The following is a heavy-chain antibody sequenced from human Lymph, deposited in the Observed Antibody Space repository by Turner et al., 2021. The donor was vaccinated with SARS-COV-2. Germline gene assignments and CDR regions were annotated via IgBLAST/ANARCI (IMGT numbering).Heavy chain of an antibody. J-gene: IGHJ4*02. D-gene: IGHD6-6*01. V-gene: IGHV3-9*01. CDR3: AKDRGGEQLVRLFDY. CDR1: GFTFDDYA. CDR2: ISWNSGSI. Sequence: EVQLVESGGGLVQPGRSLRLSCAASGFTFDDYAIHWVRQAPGKGLEWVSGISWNSGSIGYADSVKGRFTISRDNAKNSLYLQMNSLRAEDTALYYCAKDRGGEQLVRLFDYWGQGTLVTVSS.